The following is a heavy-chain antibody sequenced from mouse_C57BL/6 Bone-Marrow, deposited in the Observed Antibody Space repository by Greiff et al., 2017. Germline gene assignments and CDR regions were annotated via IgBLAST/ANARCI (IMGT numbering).Heavy chain of an antibody. J-gene: IGHJ1*03. V-gene: IGHV1-19*01. CDR2: INPYNGGT. D-gene: IGHD1-1*01. CDR3: ARITTVVTDWYCDV. Sequence: EVQLVESGPVLVKPGASVKMSCKASGYTFTDSYMNWVKQSHGKSLAWLGVINPYNGGTSYNPKFTGQATLTVDQSSSTAYKELNSLTSDDSAVYYCARITTVVTDWYCDVWGTGTTVTVSS. CDR1: GYTFTDSY.